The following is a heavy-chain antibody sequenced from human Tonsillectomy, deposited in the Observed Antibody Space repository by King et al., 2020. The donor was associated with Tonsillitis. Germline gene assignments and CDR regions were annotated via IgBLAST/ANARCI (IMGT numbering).Heavy chain of an antibody. V-gene: IGHV1-2*02. Sequence: QLVQSGAEVKKPGASVKVSCKASGYSFTGYYIHWVRQAPGQGLEWMGWINPKSGGTEYAQKVQGRVTMTRDTSISTAYMELSRLRFDDTAVYYCASLYCSDGKCYAGWFDPWGQGTLVTVSS. CDR3: ASLYCSDGKCYAGWFDP. D-gene: IGHD2-15*01. CDR2: INPKSGGT. CDR1: GYSFTGYY. J-gene: IGHJ5*02.